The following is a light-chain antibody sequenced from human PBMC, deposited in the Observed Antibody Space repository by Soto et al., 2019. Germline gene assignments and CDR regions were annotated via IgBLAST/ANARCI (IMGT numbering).Light chain of an antibody. CDR2: AAS. CDR3: LQHNTYPWT. CDR1: HDISNY. J-gene: IGKJ1*01. Sequence: DIQMTQSPSSLSASVGEGFTIACHAXHDISNYLNWYQQKPGKAPKRLIYAASTLQSGVPSRFSGSGSGTEFTLTISSLQPEDFATYYCLQHNTYPWTFGQGTKVDIK. V-gene: IGKV1-17*01.